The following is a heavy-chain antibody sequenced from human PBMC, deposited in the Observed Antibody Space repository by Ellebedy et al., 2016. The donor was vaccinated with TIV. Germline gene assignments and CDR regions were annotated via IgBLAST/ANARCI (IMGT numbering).Heavy chain of an antibody. D-gene: IGHD2-15*01. J-gene: IGHJ4*02. CDR1: GYTFTSYY. CDR2: INPSGGST. Sequence: ASVKVSCKASGYTFTSYYMHWVRQAPGQGLEWMGIINPSGGSTSYAQKFQGRVTMTRDTPTSTVYMELSSLRSEDTAVYYCARDRRYCSGSSCSFYFDYWGQGTLVTVSS. V-gene: IGHV1-46*01. CDR3: ARDRRYCSGSSCSFYFDY.